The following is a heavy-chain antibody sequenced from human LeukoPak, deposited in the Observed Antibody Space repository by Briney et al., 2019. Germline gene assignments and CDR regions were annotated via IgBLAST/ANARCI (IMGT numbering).Heavy chain of an antibody. CDR3: AKARKRYCSGATCYYFDS. Sequence: GGSLRLSCAASGFTFSNYGMHWVRQAPGKGLEWVSGISWNSANIGFGDSVKGRFTISRDNAKNSLYLQMNSLGPEDTALYYCAKARKRYCSGATCYYFDSWGQGTLVTVSS. CDR2: ISWNSANI. CDR1: GFTFSNYG. V-gene: IGHV3-9*01. J-gene: IGHJ4*02. D-gene: IGHD2-15*01.